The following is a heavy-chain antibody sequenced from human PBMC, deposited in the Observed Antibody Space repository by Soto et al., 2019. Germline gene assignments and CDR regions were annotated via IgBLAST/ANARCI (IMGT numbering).Heavy chain of an antibody. D-gene: IGHD2-21*01. Sequence: SQTLSLTCTVSGGSISSYYWSWIRQPPGKGLEWIGYIYYSGSTNYNPSLKSRVTISVDTSKNQFSLKLSSVTAADTAVYYCARDLVRDCGGDCYPARGHWFDPWGQGTLVTVSS. CDR1: GGSISSYY. CDR2: IYYSGST. CDR3: ARDLVRDCGGDCYPARGHWFDP. J-gene: IGHJ5*02. V-gene: IGHV4-59*01.